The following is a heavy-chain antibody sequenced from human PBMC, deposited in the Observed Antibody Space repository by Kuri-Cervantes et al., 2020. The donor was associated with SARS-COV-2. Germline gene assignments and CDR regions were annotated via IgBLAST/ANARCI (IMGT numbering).Heavy chain of an antibody. V-gene: IGHV1-18*04. J-gene: IGHJ4*02. Sequence: ASVKVSCKASGYTFTSYGISWVRQAPGQGLEWMGWISAYNGNTNYAQKLQGRVTMTTDTSISTAYMELSRLRSDDTAVYYCARATLGVAGGTTALSLDYWGQGTLVTVSS. CDR2: ISAYNGNT. D-gene: IGHD2-15*01. CDR1: GYTFTSYG. CDR3: ARATLGVAGGTTALSLDY.